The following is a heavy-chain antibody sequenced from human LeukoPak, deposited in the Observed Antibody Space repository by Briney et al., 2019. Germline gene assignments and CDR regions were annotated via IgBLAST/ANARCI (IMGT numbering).Heavy chain of an antibody. CDR2: ISSSGSTI. CDR3: AREYRSSWSNAFDI. Sequence: GGSLRLSCAASGFTFSSYEMNWVRQAPGKGLEWVSFISSSGSTIYYADSVKGRFTISRDNAKNSLYLQMNSLRAEDTAVYYCAREYRSSWSNAFDIWGQGTMVTVSS. J-gene: IGHJ3*02. D-gene: IGHD6-13*01. V-gene: IGHV3-48*03. CDR1: GFTFSSYE.